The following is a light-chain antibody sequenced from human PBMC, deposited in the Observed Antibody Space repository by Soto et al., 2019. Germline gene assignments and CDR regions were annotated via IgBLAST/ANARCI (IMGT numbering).Light chain of an antibody. CDR3: CSYAGDNRYV. CDR2: DVD. V-gene: IGLV2-11*01. J-gene: IGLJ1*01. CDR1: SNDVGAYDF. Sequence: QSALTQPRSVSGSPGQSVTISCTESSNDVGAYDFVSWYQQFPGKAPKLIIFDVDKRPSGVPDRFSGSKSGNTASLIISEVQAGDEADYSCCSYAGDNRYVFGTGTKVTVL.